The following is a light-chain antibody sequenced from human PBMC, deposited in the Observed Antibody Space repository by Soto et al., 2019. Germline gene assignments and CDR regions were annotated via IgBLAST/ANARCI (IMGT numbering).Light chain of an antibody. V-gene: IGKV3-15*01. CDR2: GAS. J-gene: IGKJ4*01. CDR1: QGVSRK. CDR3: QQFSRYPLT. Sequence: DIVMTQSPATLSVAPGERVTFSCRASQGVSRKLAWYQHKPGQAPRLLISGASTGATGIPARFSGSGSGTEFTLTISSLQSEDCAIYYCQQFSRYPLTFGGGTKV.